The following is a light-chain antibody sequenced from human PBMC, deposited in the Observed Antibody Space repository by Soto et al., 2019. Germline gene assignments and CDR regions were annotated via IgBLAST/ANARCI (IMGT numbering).Light chain of an antibody. J-gene: IGLJ1*01. V-gene: IGLV7-46*01. CDR3: LLSQNGLKV. CDR2: DTT. Sequence: QAVVTQEPSLTVSPGGTVTLTCGSSTGAVTNGHYPYWFQQKPGQAPRALIYDTTNRHSWTPARFSGSLLGGKATLTLSGAQPKDKAEYYGLLSQNGLKVFGTGNKGTVL. CDR1: TGAVTNGHY.